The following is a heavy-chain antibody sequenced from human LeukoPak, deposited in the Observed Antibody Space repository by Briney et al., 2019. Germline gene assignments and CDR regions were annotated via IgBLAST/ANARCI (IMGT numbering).Heavy chain of an antibody. Sequence: GASVKVSCKASGGTFISYAISWVRQAPGQGLEWMGGIIPIFGTANYAQKFQGRVTITADESTSTAYMELSSLRSEDTAVYYCAIGRDTAMVQDYYYYGIDVWGQGTKVTVSS. CDR2: IIPIFGTA. J-gene: IGHJ6*02. CDR3: AIGRDTAMVQDYYYYGIDV. D-gene: IGHD5-18*01. V-gene: IGHV1-69*13. CDR1: GGTFISYA.